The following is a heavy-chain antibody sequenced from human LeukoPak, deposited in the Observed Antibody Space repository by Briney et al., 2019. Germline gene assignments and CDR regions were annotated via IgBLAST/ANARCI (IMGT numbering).Heavy chain of an antibody. CDR1: GYSFTNYY. J-gene: IGHJ5*02. CDR2: INPGGGST. CDR3: ARVSTSGYRDWLDP. D-gene: IGHD3-9*01. V-gene: IGHV1-46*01. Sequence: ASVKVSCKASGYSFTNYYLHWVRQAPGQGFEWMGIINPGGGSTTYAQKFQGRVTMTRDTSTSTVYMELSSLRSEDTAVYYCARVSTSGYRDWLDPWGQGTLVTVSS.